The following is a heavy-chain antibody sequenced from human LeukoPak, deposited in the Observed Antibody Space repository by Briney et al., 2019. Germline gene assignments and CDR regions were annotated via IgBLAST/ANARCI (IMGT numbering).Heavy chain of an antibody. D-gene: IGHD2-2*02. CDR3: ARDPGYCSSTSCYRGNY. J-gene: IGHJ4*02. V-gene: IGHV3-21*01. CDR2: ISSSSSYI. CDR1: GGSISSYY. Sequence: ETLSLTCTVSGGSISSYYWSWIRQPPGKGLEWVSSISSSSSYIYYADSVKGRFTISRDNAKNSLYLQMNSLRAEDTAVYYCARDPGYCSSTSCYRGNYWGQGTLVTVSS.